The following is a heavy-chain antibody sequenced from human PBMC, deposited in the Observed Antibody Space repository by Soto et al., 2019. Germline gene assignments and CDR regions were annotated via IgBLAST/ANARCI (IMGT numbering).Heavy chain of an antibody. D-gene: IGHD5-18*01. J-gene: IGHJ4*02. CDR3: TSSSYGHNFDF. Sequence: GGSLRLSCAASGFTFSGSAMHWVSQASGKGLEWVGRIRSKANSYATAYAASVKGRVTISRDDSKNTAYLQMNRLKTEDTAVYYCTSSSYGHNFDFWRQGTLVPVSS. CDR2: IRSKANSYAT. V-gene: IGHV3-73*01. CDR1: GFTFSGSA.